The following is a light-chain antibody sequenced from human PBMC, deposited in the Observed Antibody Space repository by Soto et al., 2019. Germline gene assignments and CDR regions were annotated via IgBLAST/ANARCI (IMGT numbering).Light chain of an antibody. V-gene: IGKV1-9*01. CDR3: QQRKSYPST. CDR2: AAS. Sequence: DIQLTQSPSFLSASVGDRVTITCRASQDINTYLAWYQQKPGKALKLLIFAASTLQNGVPTKFSDSGSRKESTATITSLQPKDFETYYCQQRKSYPSTLGQGTRLEIK. J-gene: IGKJ5*01. CDR1: QDINTY.